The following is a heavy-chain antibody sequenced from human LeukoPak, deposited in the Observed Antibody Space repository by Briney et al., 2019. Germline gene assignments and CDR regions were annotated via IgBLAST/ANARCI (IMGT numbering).Heavy chain of an antibody. D-gene: IGHD3-10*01. CDR1: GYSFTSYL. CDR2: IYPGDSDT. CDR3: ARRYYASGTYYFDY. Sequence: GESLKISCKSSGYSFTSYLIAWVRQMPGKGLEWMGIIYPGDSDTRYSPSFQGQVTISADKSISTAYLQWSSLKASDTAMYYCARRYYASGTYYFDYWSQGTLVTVSS. V-gene: IGHV5-51*01. J-gene: IGHJ4*02.